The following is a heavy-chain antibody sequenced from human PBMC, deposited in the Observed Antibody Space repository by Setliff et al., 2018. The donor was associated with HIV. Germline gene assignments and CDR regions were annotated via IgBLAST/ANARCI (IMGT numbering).Heavy chain of an antibody. Sequence: GESLKISCAVSGFTFITSTMNWVRQAPGKGLEWVASISSSGSYIHYADSVKGRFTISRDNAKNSQYLLMSDLRAEDTAVYYCAAVFKGEPGRSLDYWGQGTPVTVSS. CDR3: AAVFKGEPGRSLDY. CDR1: GFTFITST. J-gene: IGHJ4*02. D-gene: IGHD1-26*01. CDR2: ISSSGSYI. V-gene: IGHV3-21*01.